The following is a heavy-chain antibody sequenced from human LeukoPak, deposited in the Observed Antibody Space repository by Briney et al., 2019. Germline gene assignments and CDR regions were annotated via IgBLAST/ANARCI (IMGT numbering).Heavy chain of an antibody. CDR2: IYYSGST. J-gene: IGHJ6*03. CDR1: GGSISSSSYY. CDR3: ARHEYRLLYPYYYYMDV. D-gene: IGHD3-16*01. V-gene: IGHV4-39*07. Sequence: SETLSLTCTVSGGSISSSSYYWGWIRQPPGKGLEWIGSIYYSGSTYYNPSLKSRFTISVDTSKNQFSLKLSSVTAADTAVYYCARHEYRLLYPYYYYMDVWGKGPRVTISS.